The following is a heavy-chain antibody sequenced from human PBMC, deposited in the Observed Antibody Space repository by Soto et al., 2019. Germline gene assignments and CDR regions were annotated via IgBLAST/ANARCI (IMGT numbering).Heavy chain of an antibody. V-gene: IGHV1-69*12. Sequence: QVQLVQSGAEVKKPGSSVKVSCKASGGTFSSYAISWVRQAPGQGLEWMGGIIPIFGTANYAQKFQGRVTIXAXXHTSTAYMELSSLRSEDTAVYYCARDFRNDYGCNYWGQGTLVPVSS. CDR3: ARDFRNDYGCNY. J-gene: IGHJ4*02. CDR2: IIPIFGTA. CDR1: GGTFSSYA. D-gene: IGHD4-17*01.